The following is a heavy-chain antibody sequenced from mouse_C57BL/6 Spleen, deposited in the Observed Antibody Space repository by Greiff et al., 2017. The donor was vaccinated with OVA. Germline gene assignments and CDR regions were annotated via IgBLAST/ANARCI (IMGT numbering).Heavy chain of an antibody. CDR2: ISSGSSTI. CDR3: ARTPITTVVAPYAMDY. Sequence: EVKLVESGGGLVKPGGSLKLSCAASGFTFSDYGMHWVRQAPEKGLEWVAYISSGSSTIYYADTVKGRFTISRDNAKNTLFLQMTSLRSEDTAMYYCARTPITTVVAPYAMDYWGQGTSVTVSS. CDR1: GFTFSDYG. D-gene: IGHD1-1*01. J-gene: IGHJ4*01. V-gene: IGHV5-17*01.